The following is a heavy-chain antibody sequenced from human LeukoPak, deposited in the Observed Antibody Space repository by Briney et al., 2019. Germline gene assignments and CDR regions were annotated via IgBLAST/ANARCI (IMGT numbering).Heavy chain of an antibody. CDR3: ATSRTAMVSGPEYYFDY. Sequence: ASVKVSCKVSGYTLTELSMHWVRQAPGKGLEWMGGFDPEDGETIYAQKFQGRVTMTEDTSTDTAYMELSSLRSEDTAAYYCATSRTAMVSGPEYYFDYWGQGTLVTVSS. D-gene: IGHD5-18*01. V-gene: IGHV1-24*01. CDR2: FDPEDGET. CDR1: GYTLTELS. J-gene: IGHJ4*02.